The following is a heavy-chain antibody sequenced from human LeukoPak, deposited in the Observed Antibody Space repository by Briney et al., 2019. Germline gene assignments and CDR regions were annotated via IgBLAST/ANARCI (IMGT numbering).Heavy chain of an antibody. CDR3: AQGVGYCSSGTCYRYFPH. D-gene: IGHD2-15*01. Sequence: GGSLRLSCAASGFTVNSNYMSWVRQAPGKGLQWVSIISAASDTLYYADSVKGRFTVSRDNSKNTLYLQMNSLRAEDTAMYYCAQGVGYCSSGTCYRYFPHWGQGALVTVSS. V-gene: IGHV3-53*01. CDR1: GFTVNSNY. CDR2: ISAASDT. J-gene: IGHJ1*01.